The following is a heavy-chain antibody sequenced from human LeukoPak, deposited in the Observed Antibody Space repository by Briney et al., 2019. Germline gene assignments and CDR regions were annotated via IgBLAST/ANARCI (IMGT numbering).Heavy chain of an antibody. J-gene: IGHJ4*02. D-gene: IGHD4-23*01. CDR1: GFTFSDYY. CDR2: ISSSGSTI. Sequence: GGSLRLSCAASGFTFSDYYMSWIRQAPGKGLEWVSYISSSGSTIYYADSVKGRFTISRDSAKNSLYLQMNSLRAEDTAVYYCARARFFINDYGGNAFDYWGQGTLVTVSS. V-gene: IGHV3-11*01. CDR3: ARARFFINDYGGNAFDY.